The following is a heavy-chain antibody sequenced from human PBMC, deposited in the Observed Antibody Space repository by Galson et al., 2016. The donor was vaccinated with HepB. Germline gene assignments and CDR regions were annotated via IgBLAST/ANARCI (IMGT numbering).Heavy chain of an antibody. Sequence: QSGAEVKKPGESLKISCKGSGYSFSNYWIAWVRQMPGKGLEWMGIMNPGDSDTKYSPSFQGHVTISADKSISTAYLQWSSLQVSDTAMYYCGRRSVYSGGRGGAFDIGGQGTMVTVSS. V-gene: IGHV5-51*01. D-gene: IGHD5-12*01. CDR3: GRRSVYSGGRGGAFDI. J-gene: IGHJ3*02. CDR2: MNPGDSDT. CDR1: GYSFSNYW.